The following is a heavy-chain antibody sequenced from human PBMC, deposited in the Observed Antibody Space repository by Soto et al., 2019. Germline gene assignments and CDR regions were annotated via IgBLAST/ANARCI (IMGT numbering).Heavy chain of an antibody. CDR1: GGSVSSNW. CDR3: ARERTGGFSLGY. Sequence: QVQLQESGPGLVKPSETLSLTCTVSGGSVSSNWWSWVRQPPGKGLEWIGEIHHDGGTNYNTSLKSRVSXXXXXXXXXXXXXXXXXXXXXXXXXYXARERTGGFSLGYWGQGTLVTVSS. CDR2: IHHDGGT. D-gene: IGHD3-16*01. J-gene: IGHJ4*02. V-gene: IGHV4-4*02.